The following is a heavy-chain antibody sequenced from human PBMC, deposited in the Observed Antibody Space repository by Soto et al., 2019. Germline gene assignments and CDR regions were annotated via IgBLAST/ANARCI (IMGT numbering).Heavy chain of an antibody. CDR1: GFTFGDYA. V-gene: IGHV3-49*03. CDR3: TEAGYSSGWYYYYGMDV. CDR2: IRSKAYGGTT. J-gene: IGHJ6*02. D-gene: IGHD6-19*01. Sequence: GGSLRLSCTASGFTFGDYAMSWFRQAPGKGLEWVGFIRSKAYGGTTEYAASVKGRFTISRDDSKSIAYLQMNSLKTEDTAVYYCTEAGYSSGWYYYYGMDVWGQGTTVTVSS.